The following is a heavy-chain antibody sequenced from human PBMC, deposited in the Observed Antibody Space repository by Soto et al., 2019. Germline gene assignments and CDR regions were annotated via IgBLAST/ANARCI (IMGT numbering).Heavy chain of an antibody. CDR3: VRESVASGPNYFDT. D-gene: IGHD6-6*01. V-gene: IGHV4-30-2*06. Sequence: PSETLSLTCSVSGSTITSCRSSWNWIRQSPGKGLEWIAYIYHTGSTYYNPSLKSRVTISVDRSENQFFLKLTSVTAADTAVYYCVRESVASGPNYFDTWGPGTLVTVSS. J-gene: IGHJ5*02. CDR2: IYHTGST. CDR1: GSTITSCRSS.